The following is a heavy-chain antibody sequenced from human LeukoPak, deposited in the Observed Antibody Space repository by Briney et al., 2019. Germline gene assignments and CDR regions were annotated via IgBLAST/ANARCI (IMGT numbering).Heavy chain of an antibody. CDR2: INAGNGNT. Sequence: ASVKVSCKASGYTFTSYAMHWVRQAPGQRLEWMGWINAGNGNTKYSQKFQGRVTITRDTSASTAYMELSSLRSDDTAVYYCARGGWAGYSSSWYYFDYWGQGTLVTVSS. D-gene: IGHD6-13*01. CDR3: ARGGWAGYSSSWYYFDY. J-gene: IGHJ4*02. V-gene: IGHV1-3*01. CDR1: GYTFTSYA.